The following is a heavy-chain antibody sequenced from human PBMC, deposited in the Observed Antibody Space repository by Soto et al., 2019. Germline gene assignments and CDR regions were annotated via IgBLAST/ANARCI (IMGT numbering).Heavy chain of an antibody. CDR2: IYYSGST. CDR1: GGSIRSGGYY. V-gene: IGHV4-31*03. Sequence: SETLSLTCTVSGGSIRSGGYYWSWIRQHPGKGLEWIGYIYYSGSTYYNPSLKSRLTISVDTSKNQFSLKLSSVTAADTAVYYCAREIYGDYLDYWGQGTLVTVSS. CDR3: AREIYGDYLDY. J-gene: IGHJ4*02. D-gene: IGHD4-17*01.